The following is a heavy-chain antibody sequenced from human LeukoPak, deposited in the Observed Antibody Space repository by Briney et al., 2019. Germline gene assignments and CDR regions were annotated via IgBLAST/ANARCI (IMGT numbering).Heavy chain of an antibody. J-gene: IGHJ4*02. D-gene: IGHD3-22*01. V-gene: IGHV1-58*01. CDR3: AADRSYSSGFRYYFDY. Sequence: SVKVSCKTSGFTFISSAVQWVRQARGQRLEWIGWIVVGSGNTNYAQKFQERVTITRDMSTSTAYMALSSLRSEDTAVYYCAADRSYSSGFRYYFDYWGQGTLVTVSS. CDR2: IVVGSGNT. CDR1: GFTFISSA.